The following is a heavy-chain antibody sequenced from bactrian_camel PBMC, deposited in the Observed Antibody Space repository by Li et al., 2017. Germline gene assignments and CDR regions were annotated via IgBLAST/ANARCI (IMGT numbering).Heavy chain of an antibody. J-gene: IGHJ4*01. CDR2: IATGSGNT. D-gene: IGHD6*01. CDR1: GYTYNRNC. V-gene: IGHV3S1*01. CDR3: ARGDRSWRAAT. Sequence: VQLVESGGGSVQAGGSLRLSCAASGYTYNRNCMAWFRQAPGKEREGVARIATGSGNTYYADSVKGRFTISRDNAKNTLYLQLNSLKPEDTSMYYCARGDRSWRAATRGQGTQVTVS.